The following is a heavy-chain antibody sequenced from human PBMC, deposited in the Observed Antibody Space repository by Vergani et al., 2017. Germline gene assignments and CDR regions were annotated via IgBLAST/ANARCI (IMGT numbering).Heavy chain of an antibody. CDR2: VDPEDGET. J-gene: IGHJ6*02. Sequence: EVQLVQSGAEVKKPGATMKISCKVSGYTFTDHYMHWVKQAPGKGLEWMGLVDPEDGETIYAQKFQGRVTITADKSTSTAYMELSSLRSEDTAVYYCARDQSITMVRGVVYGMDVWGQGTTVTVSS. D-gene: IGHD3-10*01. CDR1: GYTFTDHY. CDR3: ARDQSITMVRGVVYGMDV. V-gene: IGHV1-69-2*01.